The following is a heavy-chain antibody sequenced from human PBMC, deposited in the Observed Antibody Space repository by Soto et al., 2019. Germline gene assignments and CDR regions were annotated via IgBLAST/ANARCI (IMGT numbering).Heavy chain of an antibody. V-gene: IGHV3-30*03. J-gene: IGHJ6*02. Sequence: GGSLRLSCAASGFTFSSYGMHWVRQAPGKGPEWVAVISYDGSNKYYADSVKGRFTISRDNSKNTLYLQMNSLRAEDTAVYYCASRNDYGDYDYYGMDVWGQGTTVTVSS. CDR3: ASRNDYGDYDYYGMDV. CDR2: ISYDGSNK. D-gene: IGHD4-17*01. CDR1: GFTFSSYG.